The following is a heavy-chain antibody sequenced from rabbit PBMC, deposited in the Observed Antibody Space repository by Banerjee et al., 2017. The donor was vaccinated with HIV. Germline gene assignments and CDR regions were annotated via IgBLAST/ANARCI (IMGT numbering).Heavy chain of an antibody. CDR2: INTSSGNA. V-gene: IGHV1S45*01. J-gene: IGHJ3*01. CDR3: ARDLAGVIGWNFGL. D-gene: IGHD4-1*01. Sequence: QEQLKESGGDLVKPGASLTLTCTASGFSFSSYWMSWVRQAPGKGLELIACINTSSGNAVYANWAKGRFTISKTSSTTVTLQMTSLTAADTATYFCARDLAGVIGWNFGLWGQGTLVTVS. CDR1: GFSFSSYW.